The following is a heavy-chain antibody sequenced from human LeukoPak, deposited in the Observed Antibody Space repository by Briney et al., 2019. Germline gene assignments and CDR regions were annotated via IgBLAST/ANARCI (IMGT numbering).Heavy chain of an antibody. V-gene: IGHV3-23*01. CDR2: ISGSGGST. D-gene: IGHD6-19*01. Sequence: PGGSLRLSCAASGFTVSSNYMSWVRQAPGKGLEWVSAISGSGGSTYYADSVKGRFTISRDNSKNTLCLQMNSLRAEDTAVYYCAKSSSGWGRPDYWGQGTLVTVSS. CDR1: GFTVSSNY. J-gene: IGHJ4*02. CDR3: AKSSSGWGRPDY.